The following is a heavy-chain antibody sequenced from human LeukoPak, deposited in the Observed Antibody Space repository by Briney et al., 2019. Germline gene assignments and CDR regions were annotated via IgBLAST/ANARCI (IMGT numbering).Heavy chain of an antibody. CDR3: ANFEPGYTSSWYAEF. D-gene: IGHD6-13*01. CDR2: INENSGLI. Sequence: GGSLRLSCAASGFTLSSYTMNWVRQAPGKGLEWISYINENSGLIYYADSVKGRFTISRDNAKNSLYLQMNSLRAEDTAVYYCANFEPGYTSSWYAEFWGQGTLVTVSS. CDR1: GFTLSSYT. J-gene: IGHJ4*02. V-gene: IGHV3-48*01.